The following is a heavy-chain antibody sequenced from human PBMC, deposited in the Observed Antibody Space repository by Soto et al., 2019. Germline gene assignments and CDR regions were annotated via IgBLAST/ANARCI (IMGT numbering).Heavy chain of an antibody. CDR3: ARTPEAFRCDY. CDR2: MYYSGST. J-gene: IGHJ4*02. CDR1: GGSISSGDYY. V-gene: IGHV4-30-4*01. Sequence: QVQLQESGPGLVKPSQTLSLTCTVSGGSISSGDYYWSWIRQPPGKGLEWIGYMYYSGSTYYNPSLKSRVTISLDTSKNQFALKLSSVTAADTAVYYCARTPEAFRCDYWGQGTLVTVSS.